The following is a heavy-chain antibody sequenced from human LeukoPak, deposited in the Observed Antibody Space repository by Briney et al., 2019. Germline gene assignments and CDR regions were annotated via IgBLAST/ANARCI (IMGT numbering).Heavy chain of an antibody. V-gene: IGHV4-34*01. CDR1: GGSFSGYY. Sequence: PSETLSLTCAVYGGSFSGYYWSWIRQPPGKGLEWIGEINHSGSTNYNPSLKSRVTISVDTSKNQFSLKLSSVTAADTAVYYCARGLFYSTLDYWGQGTLVTVSS. CDR2: INHSGST. J-gene: IGHJ4*02. CDR3: ARGLFYSTLDY. D-gene: IGHD4-11*01.